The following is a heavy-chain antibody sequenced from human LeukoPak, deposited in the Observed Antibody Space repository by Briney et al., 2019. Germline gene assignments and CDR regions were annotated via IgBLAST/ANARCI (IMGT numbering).Heavy chain of an antibody. D-gene: IGHD3-22*01. CDR3: ARGPGSSGYYYEAYYFDY. V-gene: IGHV1-2*02. Sequence: GASVKVSCKASGYSFTGYYMHWVRQAPGQGLEWMGWINPNSGGTNYAQKFQGRVTMTRDTSISTAYMELSRLRSDDTAVYYCARGPGSSGYYYEAYYFDYWGQGTLVTVSS. J-gene: IGHJ4*02. CDR2: INPNSGGT. CDR1: GYSFTGYY.